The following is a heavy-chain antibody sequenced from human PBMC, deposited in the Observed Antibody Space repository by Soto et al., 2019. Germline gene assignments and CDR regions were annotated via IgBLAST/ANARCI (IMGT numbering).Heavy chain of an antibody. Sequence: QVQLVQSGAEVQKPGSSVKVSCKASGGTFSSYAISWVRQAPGQGLEWMGGIIPIFGTANYAQKYQGRVTVAADESPSTAYMELGSRISEDTAVYYCARDGRVYCTNGVCSTMDVWGQGTPVTVSS. D-gene: IGHD2-8*01. V-gene: IGHV1-69*12. CDR3: ARDGRVYCTNGVCSTMDV. CDR2: IIPIFGTA. J-gene: IGHJ6*02. CDR1: GGTFSSYA.